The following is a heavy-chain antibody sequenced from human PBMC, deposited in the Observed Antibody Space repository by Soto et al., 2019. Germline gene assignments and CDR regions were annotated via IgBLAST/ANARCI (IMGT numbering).Heavy chain of an antibody. CDR2: IYYSGST. CDR1: GGSISSRESY. D-gene: IGHD3-16*02. Sequence: SETLSLTCSVSGGSISSRESYWGWIRQPPGKGLEWIGTIYYSGSTYYNPSLKSRVTISVDTSKNQFSLKLSAVTAADTAVYYCARDRDYDYVWGSYRLNWFDPWGQGTLVTVSS. V-gene: IGHV4-39*02. J-gene: IGHJ5*02. CDR3: ARDRDYDYVWGSYRLNWFDP.